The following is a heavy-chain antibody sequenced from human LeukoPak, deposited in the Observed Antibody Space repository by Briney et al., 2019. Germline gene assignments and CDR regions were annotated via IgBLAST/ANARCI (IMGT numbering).Heavy chain of an antibody. CDR3: AKAMPRYSSSFQYNWFDP. D-gene: IGHD6-13*01. CDR1: GFTFSSYS. V-gene: IGHV3-21*04. CDR2: ISSSSSSYI. J-gene: IGHJ5*02. Sequence: GGSLRLSCAASGFTFSSYSMNWVRQAPGKGLEWVSSISSSSSSYIYYADSVKGRFTISRDNAKNSLYLQMNSLRAEDTALYYCAKAMPRYSSSFQYNWFDPWGQGTLVTVSS.